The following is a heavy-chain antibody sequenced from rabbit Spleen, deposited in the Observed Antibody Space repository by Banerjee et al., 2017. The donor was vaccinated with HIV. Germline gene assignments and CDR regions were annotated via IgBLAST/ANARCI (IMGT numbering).Heavy chain of an antibody. D-gene: IGHD8-1*01. CDR1: GFSFSSGYY. J-gene: IGHJ4*01. CDR2: IDINGGT. V-gene: IGHV1S40*01. Sequence: QSLEESGGDLVKPGASLTLTCTASGFSFSSGYYIHWVRQAPGKGLEWIACIDINGGTWYASWVNGRFTISKTSSTVDLKMTSLTAADTATYFCARERYDGSSGHLLNLWGPGTLVTVS. CDR3: ARERYDGSSGHLLNL.